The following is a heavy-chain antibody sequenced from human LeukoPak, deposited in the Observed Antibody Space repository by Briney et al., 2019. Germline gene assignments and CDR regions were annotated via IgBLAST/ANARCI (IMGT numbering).Heavy chain of an antibody. D-gene: IGHD4-17*01. CDR2: ISCYDGNT. CDR3: ARTRPTVGGWGFDY. CDR1: GYTFTNYG. J-gene: IGHJ4*02. V-gene: IGHV1-18*01. Sequence: ASVKVSCKASGYTFTNYGITWVRQAPGQGLEWMGWISCYDGNTNYAQKLQGRVTLTTDTSTTTAYMELRSLTSDDTAVYYCARTRPTVGGWGFDYWGQGTLVTVSS.